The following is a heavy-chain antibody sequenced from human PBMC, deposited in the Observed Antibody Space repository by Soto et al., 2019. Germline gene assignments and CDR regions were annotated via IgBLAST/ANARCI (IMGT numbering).Heavy chain of an antibody. CDR2: IYYSGST. V-gene: IGHV4-31*03. Sequence: SETLFLTCTVSGGSISSGGYYWSWIRQHPGKGLEWIGYIYYSGSTYYNPSLKSRDTISVDTSKNQFSLKLSSVTAADTAVYYCARDLENWFDPWGQGTLVTVSS. J-gene: IGHJ5*02. CDR1: GGSISSGGYY. CDR3: ARDLENWFDP.